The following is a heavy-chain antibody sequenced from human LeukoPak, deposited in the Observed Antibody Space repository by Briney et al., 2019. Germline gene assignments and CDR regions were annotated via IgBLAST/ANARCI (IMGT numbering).Heavy chain of an antibody. D-gene: IGHD3-3*01. V-gene: IGHV4-39*01. CDR2: IYYSGST. CDR3: ARVSYDFWSGYFAEQYNWFDP. CDR1: GVSISSSSYY. Sequence: SETLSLTCTVSGVSISSSSYYWGWIRQPPGKGLEWIGSIYYSGSTYYNPSLKSRVTISVDTSKNQFSLKLSSVTAADTAAYYCARVSYDFWSGYFAEQYNWFDPWGQGTLVTVSS. J-gene: IGHJ5*02.